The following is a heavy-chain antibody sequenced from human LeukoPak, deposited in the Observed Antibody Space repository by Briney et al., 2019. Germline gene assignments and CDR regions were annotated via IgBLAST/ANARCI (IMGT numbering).Heavy chain of an antibody. CDR1: GGSISSSSYY. CDR2: IYYSGST. Sequence: SETLSLTCTVSGGSISSSSYYWGWIRQPPGKGLEWIGSIYYSGSTYYNPSLKSRVTISVDTSKNQFSLKLSSVTAADTAVYYCARLPYYYDSSGYYPFDYWGQGTLVTVSS. J-gene: IGHJ4*02. V-gene: IGHV4-39*07. D-gene: IGHD3-22*01. CDR3: ARLPYYYDSSGYYPFDY.